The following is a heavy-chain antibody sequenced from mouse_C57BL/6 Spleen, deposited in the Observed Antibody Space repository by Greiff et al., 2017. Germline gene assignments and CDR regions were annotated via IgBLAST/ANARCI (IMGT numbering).Heavy chain of an antibody. CDR2: ISYDGSN. D-gene: IGHD1-1*01. V-gene: IGHV3-6*01. Sequence: ESGPGLVKPSQSLSLTCSVTGYSITSGYYWNWIRQFPGNKLEWMGYISYDGSNNYNPSLKNRISITRDTSKNQFFLKLNSVTTEDTATYYCARDGDYYYGSSYVGYFDVWGTGTTVTVSS. J-gene: IGHJ1*03. CDR1: GYSITSGYY. CDR3: ARDGDYYYGSSYVGYFDV.